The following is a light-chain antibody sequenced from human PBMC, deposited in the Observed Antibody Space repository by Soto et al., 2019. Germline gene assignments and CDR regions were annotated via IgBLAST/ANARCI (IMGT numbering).Light chain of an antibody. J-gene: IGKJ1*01. V-gene: IGKV2-30*01. CDR1: QSLVSSDGNTY. CDR2: KVS. Sequence: DVMMTQSPLSLPVTLGQPASISCRSSQSLVSSDGNTYLNWFQQRPGQSPRRLIYKVSNRDSGVPDRFRGSGSGNDFTLKISRVEAEDVGVYYCLQGSHWPWTFGQGTKVEI. CDR3: LQGSHWPWT.